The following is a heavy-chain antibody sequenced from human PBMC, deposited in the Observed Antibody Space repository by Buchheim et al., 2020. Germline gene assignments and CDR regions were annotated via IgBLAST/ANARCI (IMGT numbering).Heavy chain of an antibody. Sequence: QVQLQESGPRLVKPSETLSLTCTVSGGSISGYYWSWIRQPPEKGLAWIGYVSYSGTTVYETSLARRVTISVETPNKQFSLKLTSATAADTAVYYCARVRASGWYFFDFWGQGTL. CDR3: ARVRASGWYFFDF. D-gene: IGHD6-19*01. V-gene: IGHV4-59*01. CDR1: GGSISGYY. J-gene: IGHJ4*02. CDR2: VSYSGTT.